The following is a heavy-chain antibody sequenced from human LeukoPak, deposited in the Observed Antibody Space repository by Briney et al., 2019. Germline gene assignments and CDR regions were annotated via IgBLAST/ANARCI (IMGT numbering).Heavy chain of an antibody. J-gene: IGHJ5*02. CDR3: ARDQAGPRNPMFDP. CDR2: IWYDGSNK. V-gene: IGHV3-33*01. Sequence: GGSLRLSCAASGFTFSSYGMHWVRQAPGKGLEWVAAIWYDGSNKYYADSVKGRFTISRDNSKNTLYLQMNSLRAEDTAVDYCARDQAGPRNPMFDPWGQGTPVTVSS. CDR1: GFTFSSYG. D-gene: IGHD6-13*01.